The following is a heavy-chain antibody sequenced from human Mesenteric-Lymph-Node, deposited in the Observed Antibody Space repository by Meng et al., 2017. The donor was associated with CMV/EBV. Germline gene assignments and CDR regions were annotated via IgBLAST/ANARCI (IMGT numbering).Heavy chain of an antibody. V-gene: IGHV3-9*01. Sequence: GGSLRLSCAASGFTFSSYAMHWVRQAPGKGLEWVSGISWNSGSIGYADSVKGRFTISRNNAKNSLYLQMNSLRAEDTAVSYCAKEGGTDGYNYDWGQGTLVTVSS. J-gene: IGHJ4*02. CDR2: ISWNSGSI. CDR3: AKEGGTDGYNYD. D-gene: IGHD5-24*01. CDR1: GFTFSSYA.